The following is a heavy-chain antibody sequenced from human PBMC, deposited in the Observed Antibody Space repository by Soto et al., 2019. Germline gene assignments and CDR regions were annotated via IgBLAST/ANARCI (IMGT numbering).Heavy chain of an antibody. D-gene: IGHD1-26*01. V-gene: IGHV4-34*01. CDR3: AIIGGGTSCGMEL. CDR2: VNHSGGT. Sequence: WETLCLTCAVYGCSFSGYYWISVRQPPGKGLEWVCEVNHSGGTNDNPSLKSRVTISVDTSKNTLSLQMSSVTAEDTAVYYCAIIGGGTSCGMELWGQGTKVTVSS. CDR1: GCSFSGYY. J-gene: IGHJ6*02.